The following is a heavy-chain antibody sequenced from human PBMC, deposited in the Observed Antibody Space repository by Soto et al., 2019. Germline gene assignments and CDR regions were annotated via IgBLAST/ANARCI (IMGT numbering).Heavy chain of an antibody. J-gene: IGHJ6*02. CDR3: AKPPYSSSWSYYYYGMDV. CDR2: ISGSGGST. CDR1: GFTFSSYA. Sequence: PGGSLRLSCAASGFTFSSYAMSWVRQAPGKGLEWVSAISGSGGSTYYADSVKGRFTISRDNSKYTLYLQMNSLRAEDTAVYYCAKPPYSSSWSYYYYGMDVWGQGTTVTVSS. V-gene: IGHV3-23*01. D-gene: IGHD6-13*01.